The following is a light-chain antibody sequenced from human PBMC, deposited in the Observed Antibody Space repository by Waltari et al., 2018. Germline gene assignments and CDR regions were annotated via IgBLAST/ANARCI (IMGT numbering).Light chain of an antibody. CDR1: SGHSSYA. Sequence: QPELTQSPSASASLGASVKLTCILSSGHSSYAIAWHQQQPQKGPRYLMKLNSEGSHNKGDGIPERFSGSCSGAERYLTMSSLQSEDEADYYGQSWGTGTHVVFGGGTKLTVL. CDR3: QSWGTGTHVV. CDR2: LNSEGSH. V-gene: IGLV4-69*01. J-gene: IGLJ2*01.